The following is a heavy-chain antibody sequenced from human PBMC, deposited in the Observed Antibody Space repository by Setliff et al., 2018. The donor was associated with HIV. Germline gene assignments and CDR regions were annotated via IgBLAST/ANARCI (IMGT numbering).Heavy chain of an antibody. CDR3: ARGQPPTPRPYFYHMDV. J-gene: IGHJ6*03. CDR1: GYAFSAYD. CDR2: MSPQSDNT. Sequence: AASVKVSCKASGYAFSAYDFNWVRQAPGQGLEWVGSMSPQSDNTVYAQKFLGRVTMTMDTSIGTAYMELSSLRSEDTAVYYCARGQPPTPRPYFYHMDVWGNGTSVTV. D-gene: IGHD2-15*01. V-gene: IGHV1-8*02.